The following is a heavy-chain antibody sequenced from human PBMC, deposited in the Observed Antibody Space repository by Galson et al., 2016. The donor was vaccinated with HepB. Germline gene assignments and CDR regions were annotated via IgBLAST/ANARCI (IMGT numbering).Heavy chain of an antibody. Sequence: SVKVSCKASGDSFSFYAINWVRQAPGQGLEWMGGITPLLGTTDYTQKFQGRVTITADKSTSTAYMELSSLRSEDTAVYYCARDGGDEYGDSQGAFDLWGQGTMVIVSS. CDR1: GDSFSFYA. V-gene: IGHV1-69*06. CDR2: ITPLLGTT. J-gene: IGHJ3*01. D-gene: IGHD4-17*01. CDR3: ARDGGDEYGDSQGAFDL.